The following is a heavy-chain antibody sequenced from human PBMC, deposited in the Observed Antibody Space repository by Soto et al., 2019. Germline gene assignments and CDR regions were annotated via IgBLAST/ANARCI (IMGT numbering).Heavy chain of an antibody. Sequence: ASVKVSCKASGYTFSNYGINWVRQAPGQGLEWMGWISAYNGHINYAQKIQGRVTMTTDTSTNTAYMKLRSLTSDDTAVYYCARDDLQTSAFSTSWPYWGQGTLVTVSS. V-gene: IGHV1-18*01. D-gene: IGHD6-13*01. CDR1: GYTFSNYG. J-gene: IGHJ4*02. CDR3: ARDDLQTSAFSTSWPY. CDR2: ISAYNGHI.